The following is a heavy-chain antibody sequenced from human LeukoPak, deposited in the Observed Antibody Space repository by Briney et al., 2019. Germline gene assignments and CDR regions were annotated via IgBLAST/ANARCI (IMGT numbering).Heavy chain of an antibody. J-gene: IGHJ6*03. CDR2: IYTSGTT. CDR1: GYSISSGYY. CDR3: ARGDYYYYMDV. V-gene: IGHV4-4*07. Sequence: RASETLSLTCAVSGYSISSGYYWGWIRQPAGEGLQWIGRIYTSGTTNYNPSLKSRVTMSVDTSKTQFSLKLSSVTAADTAVYYCARGDYYYYMDVWGKGTTVTVSS.